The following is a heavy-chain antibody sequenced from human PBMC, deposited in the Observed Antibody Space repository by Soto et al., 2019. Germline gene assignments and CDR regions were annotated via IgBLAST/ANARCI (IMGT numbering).Heavy chain of an antibody. CDR2: ISGSGGST. V-gene: IGHV3-23*01. CDR3: AKNKFGFVLQQLSYIPWFDP. CDR1: GFTFSSYA. J-gene: IGHJ5*02. Sequence: PGGSLRLSCAASGFTFSSYAMSWVRQAPGKGLEWVSAISGSGGSTYYADSVKGRFTISRDNSKNTLYLQMNSLRAEDTAVYYCAKNKFGFVLQQLSYIPWFDPWGQGTLVTVSS. D-gene: IGHD6-13*01.